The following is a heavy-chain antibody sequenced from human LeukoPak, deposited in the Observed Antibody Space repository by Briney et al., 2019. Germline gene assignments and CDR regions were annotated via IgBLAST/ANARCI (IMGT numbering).Heavy chain of an antibody. D-gene: IGHD3-22*01. CDR2: ISYHGSDK. Sequence: GGSLRLSCAASGFNFRSNAMHWVRQAPGKGLEWVAVISYHGSDKYFADSVKGRFTISRDNSKNTLYLQMDSLRAEDTAVYYCATAQREYYYDSSGIMGNWGQGTLVTVSS. V-gene: IGHV3-30*04. CDR1: GFNFRSNA. J-gene: IGHJ4*02. CDR3: ATAQREYYYDSSGIMGN.